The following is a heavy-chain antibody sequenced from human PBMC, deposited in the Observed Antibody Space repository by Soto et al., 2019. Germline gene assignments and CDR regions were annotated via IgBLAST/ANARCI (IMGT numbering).Heavy chain of an antibody. CDR2: ISYDGSNK. CDR3: ARTMITFGGVIVSFFDY. D-gene: IGHD3-16*02. CDR1: GFTFSSYA. J-gene: IGHJ4*02. Sequence: QVQLVESGGGVVQPGRSLRLSCAASGFTFSSYAMHWVRQAPGKGLEWVAVISYDGSNKYYADSVKGRFTISRDNSKNTLYRQMNSLRAEDTAVYYCARTMITFGGVIVSFFDYWGQGTLVTVSS. V-gene: IGHV3-30-3*01.